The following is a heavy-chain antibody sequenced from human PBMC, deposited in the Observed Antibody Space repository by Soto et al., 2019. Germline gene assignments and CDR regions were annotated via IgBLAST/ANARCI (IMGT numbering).Heavy chain of an antibody. CDR1: VDSVSSNSAA. V-gene: IGHV6-1*01. D-gene: IGHD2-2*01. CDR3: ERLGYCSSTSCYWGGMDV. J-gene: IGHJ6*02. CDR2: TYYRSKWYN. Sequence: SQTLSLTCAISVDSVSSNSAAWSLISQSPSRGLEWLGRTYYRSKWYNDYAVSVKSRITINPDTSKNQFSLQLNSVTPEETAVYSCERLGYCSSTSCYWGGMDVWGQGTRVTVSS.